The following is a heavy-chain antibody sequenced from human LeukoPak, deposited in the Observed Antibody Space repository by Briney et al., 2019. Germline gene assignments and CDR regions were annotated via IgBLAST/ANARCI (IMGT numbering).Heavy chain of an antibody. CDR2: ITGTGSTT. CDR3: ARQPNWNDLGRFDP. D-gene: IGHD1-1*01. V-gene: IGHV3-23*01. Sequence: GESLKSSCSASGFSFSTYAMSWVRQAPGKGLNGVSRITGTGSTTQYAESVKGRFTISRDNSRNTLYLQMNSLRVEDTAVYYCARQPNWNDLGRFDPWGQGTLVTVSS. J-gene: IGHJ5*02. CDR1: GFSFSTYA.